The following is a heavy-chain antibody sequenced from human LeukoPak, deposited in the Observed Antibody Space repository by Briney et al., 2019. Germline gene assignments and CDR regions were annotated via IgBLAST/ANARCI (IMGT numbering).Heavy chain of an antibody. Sequence: ASVKVSCKASGYTFTSYDINWVRQATGQGLEWMGWMNPDSGNTGYAQKFQGRVTMTRNTSISTAYMELSSLRSEDTAVYYCASEPRGYSGYDIDYWGQGTLVTVSS. V-gene: IGHV1-8*01. CDR2: MNPDSGNT. D-gene: IGHD5-12*01. J-gene: IGHJ4*02. CDR3: ASEPRGYSGYDIDY. CDR1: GYTFTSYD.